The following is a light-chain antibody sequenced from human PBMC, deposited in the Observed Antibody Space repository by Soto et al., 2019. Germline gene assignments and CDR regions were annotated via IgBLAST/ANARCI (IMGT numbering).Light chain of an antibody. Sequence: EVVLTQSPGTPFLSPGERATLSCRASQSVSGSDLAWHQQKPGQAPRLLISGVSNRATGTADRFRGSGSGTDFTITISSLEPEDFAVFYCHQYGISPPTFGPGTKVV. V-gene: IGKV3-20*01. CDR1: QSVSGSD. CDR3: HQYGISPPT. J-gene: IGKJ1*01. CDR2: GVS.